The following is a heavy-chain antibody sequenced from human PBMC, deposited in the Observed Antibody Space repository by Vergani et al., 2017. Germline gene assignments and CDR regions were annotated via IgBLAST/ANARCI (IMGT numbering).Heavy chain of an antibody. V-gene: IGHV4-39*01. CDR1: GGSISSSSYY. Sequence: QLQLQESGPGLVKPSETLSLTCTVSGGSISSSSYYWGWIRQPPGKGLEWIGSIYYSGSTYYNPSLKSRVTISVDTSKNQFSLKLSSVTAADTAVYYCARHESSSWYWNFDYWGQGTLVTVSS. CDR2: IYYSGST. CDR3: ARHESSSWYWNFDY. J-gene: IGHJ4*02. D-gene: IGHD6-13*01.